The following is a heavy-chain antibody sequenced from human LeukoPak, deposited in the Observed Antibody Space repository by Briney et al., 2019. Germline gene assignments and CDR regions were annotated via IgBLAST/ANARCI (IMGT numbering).Heavy chain of an antibody. V-gene: IGHV3-74*01. J-gene: IGHJ6*03. CDR1: GFTFSSYW. Sequence: GGSLRLSCAASGFTFSSYWMHWVRHAPGKGLVWVSRINSDGSSTSYADSVKGRFTISRDNAKNTLYLQMNSLRAEDTALYYCARESSGWDPYYYYYMDVWGKGTTVTVSS. CDR2: INSDGSST. D-gene: IGHD6-19*01. CDR3: ARESSGWDPYYYYYMDV.